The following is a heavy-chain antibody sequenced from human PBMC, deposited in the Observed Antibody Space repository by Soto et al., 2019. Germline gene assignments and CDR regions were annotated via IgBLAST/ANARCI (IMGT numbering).Heavy chain of an antibody. CDR3: ARDPRYGYGNT. CDR1: GYTFTSYA. CDR2: INAGNGNT. V-gene: IGHV1-3*01. D-gene: IGHD5-18*01. Sequence: ASVKVSCKASGYTFTSYAMNWVRQAPGQRLEWMGWINAGNGNTKYSQKFQGRVTITRDTSASTAYMELSSLRSEDTAVYYCARDPRYGYGNTWGQGTLVTVSS. J-gene: IGHJ5*02.